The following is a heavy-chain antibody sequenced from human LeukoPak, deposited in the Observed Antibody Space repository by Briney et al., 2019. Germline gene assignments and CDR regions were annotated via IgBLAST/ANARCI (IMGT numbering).Heavy chain of an antibody. V-gene: IGHV3-74*01. CDR3: ARDRGTPDAFDI. Sequence: GGSLRLSCAASGFTFSIYWMHWVRQVPGKGLVWVSRINSDGSSTTYAESVKGRFTISRDNAKNTLYLQMNSLRAEDTAVYYCARDRGTPDAFDIWGQGTMVTVSS. D-gene: IGHD3-10*01. CDR1: GFTFSIYW. J-gene: IGHJ3*02. CDR2: INSDGSST.